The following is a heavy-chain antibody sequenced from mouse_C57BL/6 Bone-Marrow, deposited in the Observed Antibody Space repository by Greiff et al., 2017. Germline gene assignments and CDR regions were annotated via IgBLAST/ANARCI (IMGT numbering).Heavy chain of an antibody. CDR2: IHPTSGST. V-gene: IGHV1-64*01. CDR1: GYTFTSYW. J-gene: IGHJ1*03. Sequence: QVQLQQSGAELVKPGASVKLSCKASGYTFTSYWMHWVKQRPGQGLEWIGMIHPTSGSTNYNEKFKSKATLTVDKSSSSAYMQLSSLTSEDSAVYYCARRCYANPRYRYFDVWGTGTTVTVSS. CDR3: ARRCYANPRYRYFDV. D-gene: IGHD4-1*01.